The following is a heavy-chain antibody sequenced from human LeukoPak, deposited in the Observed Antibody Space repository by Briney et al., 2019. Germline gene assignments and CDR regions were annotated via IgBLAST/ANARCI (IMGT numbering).Heavy chain of an antibody. V-gene: IGHV3-66*01. J-gene: IGHJ6*02. CDR3: ARGPLRGMDV. CDR1: GFTVSSTY. CDR2: IYSGGTT. Sequence: PGGSLRLSCAVSGFTVSSTYMSWVRQAPGKGPEWVSSIYSGGTTLHADSVKGRFTISRDNSKNTLCIQMSSLRVEDAAVYYCARGPLRGMDVWGQGTTVTVSS.